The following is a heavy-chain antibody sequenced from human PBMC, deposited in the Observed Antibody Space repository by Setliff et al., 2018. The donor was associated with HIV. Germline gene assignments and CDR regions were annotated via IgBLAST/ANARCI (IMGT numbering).Heavy chain of an antibody. CDR1: SGSINGDY. V-gene: IGHV4-59*01. CDR2: IYSGGSS. D-gene: IGHD2-2*01. CDR3: ARGGPSSKYFDL. J-gene: IGHJ2*01. Sequence: SETLSLTCTVSSGSINGDYWSWIRQSPGKGLEWIGHIYSGGSSNYNPSLKSRVTISLDTSKNHFSLQLTSLTAADTAVYYCARGGPSSKYFDLWGRGTLVTVSS.